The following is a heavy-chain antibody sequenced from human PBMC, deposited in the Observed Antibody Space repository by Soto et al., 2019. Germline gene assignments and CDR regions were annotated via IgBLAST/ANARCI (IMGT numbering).Heavy chain of an antibody. CDR1: GVSITPSF. CDR2: IYASGRT. Sequence: QVQLQESGPGLVKPSETLSLTCTVSGVSITPSFWSWIRQPAGKAPEWVGHIYASGRTTYNPSLKSRVTMFVSQTQVSLRLTSGTAADTAVYYCARHFDVDPSLDQYYFDLWGRGALVTVSS. D-gene: IGHD3-9*01. J-gene: IGHJ2*01. V-gene: IGHV4-4*07. CDR3: ARHFDVDPSLDQYYFDL.